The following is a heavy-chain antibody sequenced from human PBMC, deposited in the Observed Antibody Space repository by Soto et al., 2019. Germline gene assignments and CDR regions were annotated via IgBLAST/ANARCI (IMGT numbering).Heavy chain of an antibody. CDR1: GFTFSGYG. Sequence: PGGSLRLSCAASGFTFSGYGIHWVRQAPGKGLEWVAVIWYDGSNKYYADSVKGRFTISIDNSKNTLYLQMNSLRAEDTAVYYCVRDRVLKGHYYYNMDVCGQGTTVTVSS. V-gene: IGHV3-33*01. CDR2: IWYDGSNK. CDR3: VRDRVLKGHYYYNMDV. J-gene: IGHJ6*02.